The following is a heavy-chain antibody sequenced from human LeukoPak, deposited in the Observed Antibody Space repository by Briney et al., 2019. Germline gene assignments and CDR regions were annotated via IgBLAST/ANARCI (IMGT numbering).Heavy chain of an antibody. Sequence: GASVNVSCKASGGTFSSYAISWVRQAPGQGLEWMGGIIPIFGTANYAQKFQGRVTITADESTSTAYMELSSLRSEDTAVYYCARGTAAGYDYWGQGTLVTVSS. D-gene: IGHD6-13*01. V-gene: IGHV1-69*13. CDR1: GGTFSSYA. J-gene: IGHJ4*02. CDR3: ARGTAAGYDY. CDR2: IIPIFGTA.